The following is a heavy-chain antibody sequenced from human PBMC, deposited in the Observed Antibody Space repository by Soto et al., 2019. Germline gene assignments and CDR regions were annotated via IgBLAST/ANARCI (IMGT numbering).Heavy chain of an antibody. CDR2: ISYDGSNK. Sequence: GGSLRLSCAASGFTFNSYGMHWVRQAPGKGLEWVAVISYDGSNKYYADSVKGRFTISRDNSKNTLYLQMNSLRAEDTAVYYCAKVQLITIFGVVIPSDYGMDVWGQGTTVTVSS. CDR1: GFTFNSYG. J-gene: IGHJ6*02. V-gene: IGHV3-30*18. D-gene: IGHD3-3*01. CDR3: AKVQLITIFGVVIPSDYGMDV.